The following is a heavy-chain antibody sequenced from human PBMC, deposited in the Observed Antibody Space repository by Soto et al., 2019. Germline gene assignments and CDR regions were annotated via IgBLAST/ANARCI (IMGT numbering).Heavy chain of an antibody. CDR3: AKGCMIVVVISSLDY. J-gene: IGHJ4*02. D-gene: IGHD3-22*01. V-gene: IGHV3-23*01. CDR2: ISGSGGST. Sequence: EVQLLESGGGLVQPGGSLRLSCAASGFTFSSYAMSWVRQAPGKGLEWVSAISGSGGSTYYADSVKGRFTISRDNSKNTLHLQMNSLRAEDTAVYYCAKGCMIVVVISSLDYWGQGTLVTVSS. CDR1: GFTFSSYA.